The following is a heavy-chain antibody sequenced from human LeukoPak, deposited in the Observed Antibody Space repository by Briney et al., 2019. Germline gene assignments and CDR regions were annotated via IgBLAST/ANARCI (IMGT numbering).Heavy chain of an antibody. Sequence: GGSLRLSCAASGFTFSSYAMSWVRQAPGKGLEWVSAISGSGGSTYYADSVKGRFTISRDNSKNTLYLQMNSLRAEDTAVYYCAKDTLVVPAAMGPRGDYWGQGTLVTVSS. J-gene: IGHJ4*02. CDR2: ISGSGGST. CDR3: AKDTLVVPAAMGPRGDY. V-gene: IGHV3-23*01. D-gene: IGHD2-2*01. CDR1: GFTFSSYA.